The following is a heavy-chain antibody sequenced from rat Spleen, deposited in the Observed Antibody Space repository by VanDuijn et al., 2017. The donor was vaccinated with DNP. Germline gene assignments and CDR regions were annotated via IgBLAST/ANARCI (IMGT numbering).Heavy chain of an antibody. D-gene: IGHD1-7*01. Sequence: EVRLVESGGGLVQPGRSLKLSCAASGFTFSDYYMAWVRQAPKKGLEWVATILYDGSRTYSPNSVKGRFTVSRDNAKSSLYLQMNSLKSEDTATYYCARALWVSWYFDFWGPGTMVTVSS. CDR3: ARALWVSWYFDF. CDR2: ILYDGSRT. CDR1: GFTFSDYY. J-gene: IGHJ1*01. V-gene: IGHV5-7*01.